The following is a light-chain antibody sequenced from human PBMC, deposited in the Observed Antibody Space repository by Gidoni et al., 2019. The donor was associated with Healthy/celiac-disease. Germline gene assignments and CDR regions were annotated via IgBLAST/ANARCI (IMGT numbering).Light chain of an antibody. CDR1: PSVSRSY. Sequence: ENVLTQSPGTLSLSPGERATLSCRASPSVSRSYLAWYQQKPGQAPRLLIYGASSRATGIPDRFSGSGSGTDFTLTISRLEPEDFAVYYCQQYGSSPWTFGQGTKVEIK. CDR3: QQYGSSPWT. CDR2: GAS. J-gene: IGKJ1*01. V-gene: IGKV3-20*01.